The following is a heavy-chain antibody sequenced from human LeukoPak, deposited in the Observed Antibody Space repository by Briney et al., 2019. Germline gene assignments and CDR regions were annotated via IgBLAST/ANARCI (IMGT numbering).Heavy chain of an antibody. Sequence: GGALRLSCVASGFTFRNYAMSWVRPAPGKGLEWVSFISGNNAYTFYADSVKGRFSISRDNSKNTVFLQMDSLRVEDTAVYHCAKEVEPLWSGYTWFDPWGQGTLVTVSS. CDR3: AKEVEPLWSGYTWFDP. CDR2: ISGNNAYT. J-gene: IGHJ5*02. CDR1: GFTFRNYA. D-gene: IGHD3-3*01. V-gene: IGHV3-23*01.